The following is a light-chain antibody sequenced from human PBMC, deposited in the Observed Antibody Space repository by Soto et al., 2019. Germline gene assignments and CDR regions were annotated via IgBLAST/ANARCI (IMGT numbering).Light chain of an antibody. CDR1: QSISSW. Sequence: DIQMTQSPSTLSASVGDRVTITCRASQSISSWLAWYQQKPGKPPKLLIYKASTLESGVPSRFSGSGSGTEFTLTISSLQPDDFATYYCHQYNPDPTWTFGQGTKVEI. CDR3: HQYNPDPTWT. V-gene: IGKV1-5*03. J-gene: IGKJ1*01. CDR2: KAS.